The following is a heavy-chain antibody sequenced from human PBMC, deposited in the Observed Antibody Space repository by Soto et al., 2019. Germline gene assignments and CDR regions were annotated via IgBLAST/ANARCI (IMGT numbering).Heavy chain of an antibody. Sequence: SETLPLTCAVYGWSFSGYYWRWSLQPPWKGLEWIGEINHSGSTNDNPSLKSRVTISVDTSKNQFSLKLSSVTAADTAVYYCARGQYCSSTSCYRSLTHHYYYYMDVWGKGTTVTVSS. CDR2: INHSGST. V-gene: IGHV4-34*01. CDR1: GWSFSGYY. D-gene: IGHD2-2*01. J-gene: IGHJ6*03. CDR3: ARGQYCSSTSCYRSLTHHYYYYMDV.